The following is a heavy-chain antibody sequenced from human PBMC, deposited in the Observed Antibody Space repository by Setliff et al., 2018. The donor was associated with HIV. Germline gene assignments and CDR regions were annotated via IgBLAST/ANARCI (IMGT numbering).Heavy chain of an antibody. D-gene: IGHD1-7*01. CDR2: ISGSGGST. CDR1: GFTFSNYA. J-gene: IGHJ2*01. V-gene: IGHV3-23*01. CDR3: AKADNWNYGYWYFDL. Sequence: GGSLRLSCAASGFTFSNYAMNWVRQAPGTGLEWVSAISGSGGSTHYADSVKGRFTISRDNSKNTLYLQMNSLRAEDTAVYYCAKADNWNYGYWYFDLWGRGTLVTVSS.